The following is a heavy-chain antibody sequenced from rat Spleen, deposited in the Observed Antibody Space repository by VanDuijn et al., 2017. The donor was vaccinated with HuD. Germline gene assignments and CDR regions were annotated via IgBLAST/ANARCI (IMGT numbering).Heavy chain of an antibody. J-gene: IGHJ2*01. Sequence: QVQLKESGPGLVQPSQTLSLTCTVSGFSLSSYGVIWVRQPPGKGLEWIGAIWSGGTTDYSSALKSRLSISRDTSKSQVFLKMNSLQTNDTGIYFCASLFLPHCRAFNYWGQGVMVTVSS. CDR1: GFSLSSYG. D-gene: IGHD3-2*01. V-gene: IGHV2-15*01. CDR3: ASLFLPHCRAFNY. CDR2: IWSGGTT.